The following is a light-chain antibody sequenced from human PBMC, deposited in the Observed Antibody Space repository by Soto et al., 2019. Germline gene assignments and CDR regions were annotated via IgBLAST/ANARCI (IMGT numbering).Light chain of an antibody. CDR1: SSDVGGYNS. CDR2: DVS. Sequence: QPASVSGSPGQSITISCTGTSSDVGGYNSVSWYQQHPGKAPKLMIYDVSNRPSGVSNRFSGSKSGNTASLTISGLQAEDEADYYCSSYTSSSTLVFGGGTKVTVL. CDR3: SSYTSSSTLV. V-gene: IGLV2-14*01. J-gene: IGLJ2*01.